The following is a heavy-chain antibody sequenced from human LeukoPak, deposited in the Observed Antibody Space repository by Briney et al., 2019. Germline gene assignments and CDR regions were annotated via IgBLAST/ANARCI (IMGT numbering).Heavy chain of an antibody. CDR1: GGSISSSSYY. D-gene: IGHD5-12*01. V-gene: IGHV4-39*01. J-gene: IGHJ4*02. Sequence: SETLSLTCTVSGGSISSSSYYWGWIRQPPGKGLEWIGSIYYSGSTYYNPSLKSRVTISVDTSKNRFSLKLSSVTAADTAVYYCARRYIVAGTTYWGQGTLVTVSS. CDR2: IYYSGST. CDR3: ARRYIVAGTTY.